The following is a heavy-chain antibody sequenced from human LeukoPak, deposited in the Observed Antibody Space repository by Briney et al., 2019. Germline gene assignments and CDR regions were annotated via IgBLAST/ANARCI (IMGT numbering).Heavy chain of an antibody. CDR3: ARVGSGSYFRRGYYFDY. V-gene: IGHV3-23*01. Sequence: GGSLRLSCAASGFTFSSYAMSWVRQAPGKGLEWVSAISGSGGSTYYADSVKGRFTISRDNSKNTLYLQMNSLRAEDTAVYYCARVGSGSYFRRGYYFDYWGQGTLVTVSS. D-gene: IGHD1-26*01. J-gene: IGHJ4*02. CDR2: ISGSGGST. CDR1: GFTFSSYA.